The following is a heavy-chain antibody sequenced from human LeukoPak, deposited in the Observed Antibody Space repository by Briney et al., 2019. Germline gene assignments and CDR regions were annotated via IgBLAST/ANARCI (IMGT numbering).Heavy chain of an antibody. CDR3: ASVGRLPRGNYFDY. CDR2: ISSSSSYI. J-gene: IGHJ4*02. D-gene: IGHD6-25*01. CDR1: GFTFSSYS. Sequence: GGSLRLSCAASGFTFSSYSMNWVRQAPGKGLEWVSSISSSSSYIYYADSVKGRFTISRDNAKNSLYLQMNSLRAEDTAVYYCASVGRLPRGNYFDYWGQGTLVTVSS. V-gene: IGHV3-21*01.